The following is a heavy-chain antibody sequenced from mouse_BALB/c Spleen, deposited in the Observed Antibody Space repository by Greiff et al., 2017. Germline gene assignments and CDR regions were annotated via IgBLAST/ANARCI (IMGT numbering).Heavy chain of an antibody. CDR2: ISSGGST. D-gene: IGHD1-1*01. Sequence: EVKLMESGGGLVKPGGSLKLSCAASGFTFSSYAMSWVRQTPEKRLEWVASISSGGSTYYPDSVMGRFTISRDNARNILYLQMSSLRSEDTAMYYCARGSNDLNYYYGSSSGYYFDDWGQGNRRTVAA. CDR3: ARGSNDLNYYYGSSSGYYFDD. CDR1: GFTFSSYA. J-gene: IGHJ2*03. V-gene: IGHV5-6-5*01.